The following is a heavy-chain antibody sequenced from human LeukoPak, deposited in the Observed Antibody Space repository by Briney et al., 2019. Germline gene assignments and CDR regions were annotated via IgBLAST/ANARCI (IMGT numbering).Heavy chain of an antibody. D-gene: IGHD4-17*01. Sequence: SETLSLTCTVSGGSISSYYWSWIRQPAGKGLEWIGRIYTSGSTNYNPSLKSRVTISIDTSRDQFSLRLSSVTAADTAVYYCASTTLYGDYDFDYWGQGTLVTVSS. V-gene: IGHV4-4*07. J-gene: IGHJ4*02. CDR3: ASTTLYGDYDFDY. CDR1: GGSISSYY. CDR2: IYTSGST.